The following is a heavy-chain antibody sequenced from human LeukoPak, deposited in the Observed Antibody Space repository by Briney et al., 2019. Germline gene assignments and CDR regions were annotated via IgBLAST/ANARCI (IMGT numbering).Heavy chain of an antibody. J-gene: IGHJ5*02. Sequence: PGGSLRLSCAASGFTFSSYGMHWVRQAPGKGLEWVAVISYDGSNKYYADSVKGRFTISRDNSKNTLYLQMNSLRAEDTAVYYCANLWFGEETDLPGDNWFDPWGQGTLVTVSS. V-gene: IGHV3-30*18. CDR1: GFTFSSYG. CDR3: ANLWFGEETDLPGDNWFDP. CDR2: ISYDGSNK. D-gene: IGHD3-10*01.